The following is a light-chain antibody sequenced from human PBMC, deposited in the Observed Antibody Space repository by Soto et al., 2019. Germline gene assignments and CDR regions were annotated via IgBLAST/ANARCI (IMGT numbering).Light chain of an antibody. Sequence: DIQMTQSPSSLSASVGDRVTITCRASQSISSYLNWYQQKPGKAPKLLIYAASSLQSGVPSSFSGSGSATDFTLTISSLQPEDFATYYCQQSYSTPFFTFGPGTKVDIK. CDR1: QSISSY. CDR2: AAS. CDR3: QQSYSTPFFT. V-gene: IGKV1-39*01. J-gene: IGKJ3*01.